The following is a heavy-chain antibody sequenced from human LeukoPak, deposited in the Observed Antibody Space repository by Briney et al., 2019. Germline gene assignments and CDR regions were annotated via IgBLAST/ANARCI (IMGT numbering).Heavy chain of an antibody. D-gene: IGHD2-8*01. CDR1: GFTFSSYS. Sequence: GGSLRLSCAASGFTFSSYSMNWVRQAPGKGLEWVSSISSSSSYIYYADSVKGRFTISRDNAKNSLYLQMNSLRAEDTAVYYCARDRGSVALIFFNAFDIWGQGTMVTVSS. J-gene: IGHJ3*02. CDR2: ISSSSSYI. V-gene: IGHV3-21*01. CDR3: ARDRGSVALIFFNAFDI.